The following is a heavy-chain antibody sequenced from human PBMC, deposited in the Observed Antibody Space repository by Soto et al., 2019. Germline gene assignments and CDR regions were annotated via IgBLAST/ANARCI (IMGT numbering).Heavy chain of an antibody. J-gene: IGHJ4*02. V-gene: IGHV1-69*01. Sequence: QVQLVQSGAEVKRPGSSVKVACKASGGTFSNYAINWVRQAPGHGLEWMGDIAPKFGKANYAQKFQGRVTITADESTSTAYMELSGLTSADTALYYCAREVQVHNPVFAHWGQGTLVTVSS. CDR2: IAPKFGKA. CDR3: AREVQVHNPVFAH. D-gene: IGHD1-1*01. CDR1: GGTFSNYA.